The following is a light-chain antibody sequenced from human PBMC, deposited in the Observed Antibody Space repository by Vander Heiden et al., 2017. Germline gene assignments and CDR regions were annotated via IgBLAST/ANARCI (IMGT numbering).Light chain of an antibody. V-gene: IGKV1-17*01. CDR1: QGIRND. CDR3: LQHNSYPYT. Sequence: DIQMTQSPSSLSASVGDRVTITCRASQGIRNDLGWYQQKPGKAPKRLIYAAEFTLTISSLQPEDFATYYCLQHNSYPYTFGQGTKLEIK. CDR2: A. J-gene: IGKJ2*01.